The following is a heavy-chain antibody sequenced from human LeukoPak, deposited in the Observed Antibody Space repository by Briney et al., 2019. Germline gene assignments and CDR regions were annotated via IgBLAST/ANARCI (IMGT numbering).Heavy chain of an antibody. CDR1: GYTFTSYD. Sequence: ASVKVSCKASGYTFTSYDIHWVRQATGQGLEWMGRMNPNNGNTGDAQKFQGRVTMTRDPSIRTAYMELSSLRSEDTGVYFCARALAGTAELDVWGKGTTVTVSS. D-gene: IGHD1-1*01. CDR2: MNPNNGNT. CDR3: ARALAGTAELDV. V-gene: IGHV1-8*01. J-gene: IGHJ6*04.